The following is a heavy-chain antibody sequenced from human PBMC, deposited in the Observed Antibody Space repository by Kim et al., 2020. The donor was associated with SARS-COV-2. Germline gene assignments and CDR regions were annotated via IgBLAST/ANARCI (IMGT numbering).Heavy chain of an antibody. V-gene: IGHV1-8*01. CDR2: MNPNSGNT. CDR1: GYTFTSYD. CDR3: ARRRLTIFGVVIRYNWFDP. Sequence: ASVKVSCKASGYTFTSYDINWVRQATGQGLEWMGWMNPNSGNTGYAQKFQGRVTMTRNTSISTAYMELSSLRSEDTAVYYCARRRLTIFGVVIRYNWFDPWGQGTLVTVSS. D-gene: IGHD3-3*01. J-gene: IGHJ5*02.